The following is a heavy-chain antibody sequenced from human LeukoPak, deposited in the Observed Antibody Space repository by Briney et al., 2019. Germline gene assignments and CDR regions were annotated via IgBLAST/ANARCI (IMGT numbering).Heavy chain of an antibody. V-gene: IGHV3-30*03. CDR3: ARDHAGSGRAFDY. Sequence: GRSLRLSCAASGFTFSTYGIHWVRQAPGKGLEWVGLLSSGGMNKHYADSVKGRFIISRDNSMNTLYLQMNSLGVEDTAVYYCARDHAGSGRAFDYWGQGTLVTVSS. CDR1: GFTFSTYG. CDR2: LSSGGMNK. D-gene: IGHD2-15*01. J-gene: IGHJ4*02.